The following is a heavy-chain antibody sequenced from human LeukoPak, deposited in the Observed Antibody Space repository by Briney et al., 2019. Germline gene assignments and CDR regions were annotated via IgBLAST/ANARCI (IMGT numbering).Heavy chain of an antibody. D-gene: IGHD3-22*01. Sequence: PSETLSLTCTVSGGSISSSSYYWGWIRQPPGKGLEWIGSIYYSGSTYYNPSLKSRVTISVDTSKNQFSLKLSSVSAADTAVYYCARLYYYDSSGPPLWGQGTLVTVSS. CDR1: GGSISSSSYY. V-gene: IGHV4-39*01. CDR2: IYYSGST. J-gene: IGHJ4*02. CDR3: ARLYYYDSSGPPL.